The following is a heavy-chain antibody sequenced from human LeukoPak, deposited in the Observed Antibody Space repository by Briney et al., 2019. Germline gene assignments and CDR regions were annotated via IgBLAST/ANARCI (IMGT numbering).Heavy chain of an antibody. Sequence: GGSLRLSCAASGFTFSSNGMHWVRQAPGKGLEWVAIIWYDGSSAYYADSVKGRFTISRDNSKNTLYLQMNSLRADDTAVYYCARLVGARGGYFDYWGQGTLVTVSS. CDR3: ARLVGARGGYFDY. CDR2: IWYDGSSA. V-gene: IGHV3-33*01. D-gene: IGHD1-26*01. J-gene: IGHJ4*02. CDR1: GFTFSSNG.